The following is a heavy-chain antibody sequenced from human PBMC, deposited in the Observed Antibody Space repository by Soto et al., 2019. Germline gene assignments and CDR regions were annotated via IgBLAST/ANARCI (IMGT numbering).Heavy chain of an antibody. CDR3: ARGVIVPGRGYYYYYYMDV. J-gene: IGHJ6*03. CDR2: ISAYNGNT. V-gene: IGHV1-18*01. Sequence: QVQLVQSGAEVKKPGASVKVSCKASGYTFTSYGISWVRQAPGQGLEWMGWISAYNGNTKYAQKLQGRVTMTTDTSTSTAYMELRSLRSDDTAVYYCARGVIVPGRGYYYYYYMDVWGKGTTVTVSS. CDR1: GYTFTSYG. D-gene: IGHD2-21*01.